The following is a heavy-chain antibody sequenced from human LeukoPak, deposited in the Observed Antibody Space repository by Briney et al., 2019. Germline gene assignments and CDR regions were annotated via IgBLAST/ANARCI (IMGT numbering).Heavy chain of an antibody. CDR3: ARPRRGYSYGPGAFDI. J-gene: IGHJ3*02. Sequence: KASEPLSLTCAVYGGSFSGYYWSWIRQPPGKGLEWIGEINHSGSTNYNPSLKSRVTISVDTSKNQFSLKLSSVTAADTAVYYCARPRRGYSYGPGAFDIWGQGTMVTVSS. CDR2: INHSGST. V-gene: IGHV4-34*01. D-gene: IGHD5-18*01. CDR1: GGSFSGYY.